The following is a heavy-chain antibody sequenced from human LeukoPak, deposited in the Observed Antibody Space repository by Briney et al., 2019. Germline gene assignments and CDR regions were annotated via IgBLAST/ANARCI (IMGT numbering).Heavy chain of an antibody. V-gene: IGHV3-21*04. CDR3: AKSGERRRPYYFDY. CDR2: ISSSSYI. CDR1: GFTFSSYS. J-gene: IGHJ4*02. D-gene: IGHD3-10*01. Sequence: GGSLRLSCAASGFTFSSYSMNWARQAPGKGLEWVSCISSSSYIYYADSVKGRFTISRDNAKNSLYLQMNSLRVEDTAVYYCAKSGERRRPYYFDYWGQGTLVTVSS.